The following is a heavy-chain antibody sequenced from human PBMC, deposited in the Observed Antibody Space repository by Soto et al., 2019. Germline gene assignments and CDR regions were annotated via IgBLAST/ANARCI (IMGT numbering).Heavy chain of an antibody. Sequence: SVKVSFKASGYSFIDYYMDWVRHAPGQGFEWMGRISPKSGGTNYAQKFEGRVTMTWDTSLNTAYMELSSLISEDTAVYYCARPPGYISDWYYFDLWGQGTLVTVSS. CDR3: ARPPGYISDWYYFDL. J-gene: IGHJ4*02. V-gene: IGHV1-2*02. CDR2: ISPKSGGT. CDR1: GYSFIDYY. D-gene: IGHD3-9*01.